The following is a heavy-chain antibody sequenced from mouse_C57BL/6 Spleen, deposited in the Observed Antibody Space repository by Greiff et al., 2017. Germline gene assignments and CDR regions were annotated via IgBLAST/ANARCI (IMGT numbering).Heavy chain of an antibody. J-gene: IGHJ2*01. CDR2: IYPRDGST. Sequence: VQRVESGPELVKPGASVKLSCKASGYTFTSYDINWVKQRPGQGLEWIGWIYPRDGSTKYNEKFKGKATLTVDTSSSTAYMELHSLTSEDSAVYFCARLNYSNFYYFDYWGQGTTLTVSS. CDR3: ARLNYSNFYYFDY. CDR1: GYTFTSYD. V-gene: IGHV1-85*01. D-gene: IGHD2-5*01.